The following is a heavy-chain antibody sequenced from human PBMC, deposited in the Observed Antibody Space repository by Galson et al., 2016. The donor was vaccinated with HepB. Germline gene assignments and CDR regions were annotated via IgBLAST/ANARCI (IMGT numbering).Heavy chain of an antibody. D-gene: IGHD2/OR15-2a*01. J-gene: IGHJ3*02. CDR2: FDPASDET. CDR3: AGPLDETTTYYDEALDI. Sequence: SVKVSCKVSGRSLTELSIHWVRQAPGKGLEWMGGFDPASDETLFAPQFQGRVTVTEDTSADTAFMEVHSLTSHDTAVYFCAGPLDETTTYYDEALDIWGQGTMVIVFS. CDR1: GRSLTELS. V-gene: IGHV1-24*01.